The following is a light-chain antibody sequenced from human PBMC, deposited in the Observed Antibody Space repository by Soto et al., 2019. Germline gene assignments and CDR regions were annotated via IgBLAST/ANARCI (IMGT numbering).Light chain of an antibody. CDR2: VAS. V-gene: IGKV1-39*01. CDR3: QQSYKTPLT. Sequence: DIPMTQSPSSLSASVGDRVSITCRASQSISIYVNWNQQKPGKAPTLLISVASTLHGGVPSRFSGSGFGTDFTLTISSLQPDDFGTYYCQQSYKTPLTFGQGTRLDIK. J-gene: IGKJ5*01. CDR1: QSISIY.